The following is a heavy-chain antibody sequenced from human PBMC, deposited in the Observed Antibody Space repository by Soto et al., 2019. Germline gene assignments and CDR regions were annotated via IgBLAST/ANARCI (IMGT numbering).Heavy chain of an antibody. CDR2: IYYSGET. CDR3: ARDQGREFLKGSGMDV. CDR1: GDSMSRYY. J-gene: IGHJ6*02. Sequence: QVQLQESGPGRVKPSETLSLTCTVSGDSMSRYYWSWIRLSPGKGLEWIGYIYYSGETNYNPSVKSGVNISGDRTKNQFSQKLSSVTAADTAVYYCARDQGREFLKGSGMDVWDQGTTVTVSS. V-gene: IGHV4-59*01.